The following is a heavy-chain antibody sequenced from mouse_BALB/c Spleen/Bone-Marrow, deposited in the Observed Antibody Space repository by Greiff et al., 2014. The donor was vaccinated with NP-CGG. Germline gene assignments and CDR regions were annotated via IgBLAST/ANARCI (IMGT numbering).Heavy chain of an antibody. V-gene: IGHV1-87*01. CDR1: GYTFTSYR. J-gene: IGHJ4*01. D-gene: IGHD1-2*01. Sequence: QVQLQQSGAELARPGASVKLSCKASGYTFTSYRMQWVKQRPGQGLEWIGAIYPGDGDTRYTQKFKGKATLTADKSSSTAYMQLSSLASEDSAVYYCARSRTTATAMDYWGQGTSVTVSS. CDR3: ARSRTTATAMDY. CDR2: IYPGDGDT.